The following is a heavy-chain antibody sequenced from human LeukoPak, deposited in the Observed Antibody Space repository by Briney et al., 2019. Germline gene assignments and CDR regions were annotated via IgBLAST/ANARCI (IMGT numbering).Heavy chain of an antibody. Sequence: PGGSLRLSCAASGFTFSSYAMTWVRQAPGKGLEWVSAINGRGDHTYYADSVKGRFTISRDHSKSTLYLQMNSLRAEDTAVYFCAKGSKAVLFTRDHYMDVWGKGTTVTISS. CDR2: INGRGDHT. D-gene: IGHD6-19*01. J-gene: IGHJ6*03. V-gene: IGHV3-23*01. CDR1: GFTFSSYA. CDR3: AKGSKAVLFTRDHYMDV.